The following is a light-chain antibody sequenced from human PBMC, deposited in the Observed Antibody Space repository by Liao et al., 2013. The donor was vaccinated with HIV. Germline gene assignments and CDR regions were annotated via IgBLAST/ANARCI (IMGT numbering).Light chain of an antibody. CDR1: NIGRKT. CDR2: YDT. J-gene: IGLJ3*02. CDR3: QVWDTSSDHWV. V-gene: IGLV3-21*04. Sequence: SYVLTQPPSVSVAPEETATITCGGDNIGRKTVHWYQQKPGQAPLLVIYYDTDRPSGVPERFSGSNSGNTATLTISRVEAGDEADYYCQVWDTSSDHWVFGGGTKLTVL.